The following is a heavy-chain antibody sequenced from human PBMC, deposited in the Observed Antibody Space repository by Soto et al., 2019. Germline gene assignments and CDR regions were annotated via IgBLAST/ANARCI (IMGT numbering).Heavy chain of an antibody. CDR1: GFTFSNYG. CDR3: AREQHASSGSFDY. V-gene: IGHV3-33*01. Sequence: QVQLVESGGGVVQPGRSLRLSCAASGFTFSNYGMHWVRQAPVKGLEWVAVVWYDASNKYYADSLKGRFTISRDNSNITLYLQMTSLRAEDKAVYYCAREQHASSGSFDYWGQATLVTVAS. D-gene: IGHD3-22*01. J-gene: IGHJ4*02. CDR2: VWYDASNK.